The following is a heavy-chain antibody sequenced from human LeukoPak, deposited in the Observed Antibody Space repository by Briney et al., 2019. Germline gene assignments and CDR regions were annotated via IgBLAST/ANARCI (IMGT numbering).Heavy chain of an antibody. D-gene: IGHD3-10*01. J-gene: IGHJ4*02. CDR3: ARDRKVRGVIIIPFDY. V-gene: IGHV3-7*01. Sequence: DSVKGRVTISRDDAKNSLYLQMNSLRAEDTAVYYCARDRKVRGVIIIPFDYWGQGTLVTVSS.